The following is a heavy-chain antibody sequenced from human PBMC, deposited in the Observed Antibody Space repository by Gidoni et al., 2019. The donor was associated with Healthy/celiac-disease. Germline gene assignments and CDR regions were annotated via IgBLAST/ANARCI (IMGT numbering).Heavy chain of an antibody. J-gene: IGHJ4*02. V-gene: IGHV1-2*06. Sequence: QVQLVQSGAAAKKPGASVQVSCKASGYTFTGYYMHGVRQAPGQGLEWMGRINPNSGGTNYAQKFQGRVTMTRDTSISTAYMELSRLRSDDTAVYYCARVLPQQLVQGFDYWGQGTLVTVSS. CDR3: ARVLPQQLVQGFDY. CDR2: INPNSGGT. D-gene: IGHD6-6*01. CDR1: GYTFTGYY.